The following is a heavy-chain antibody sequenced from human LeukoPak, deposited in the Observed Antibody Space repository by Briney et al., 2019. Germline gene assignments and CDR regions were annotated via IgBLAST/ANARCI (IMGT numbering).Heavy chain of an antibody. CDR2: IYYSGST. Sequence: SETLSLTYTVSGGSISSGGYYWSWIRQHPGKGLEWIGYIYYSGSTYYNPSLKSRVTISVDTSKNQFSLKLSSVTAADTAVYYCASRDGRPHAFDIWGQGTMVTVSS. D-gene: IGHD5-24*01. CDR3: ASRDGRPHAFDI. V-gene: IGHV4-31*03. CDR1: GGSISSGGYY. J-gene: IGHJ3*02.